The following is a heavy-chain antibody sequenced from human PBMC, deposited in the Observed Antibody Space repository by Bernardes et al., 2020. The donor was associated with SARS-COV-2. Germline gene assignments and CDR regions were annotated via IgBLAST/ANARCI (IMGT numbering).Heavy chain of an antibody. D-gene: IGHD6-6*01. CDR1: GFSLSTSGVG. V-gene: IGHV2-5*02. Sequence: SGPTLVKPTQTLTLTCTFSGFSLSTSGVGVGWIRQPPGKALEWLALIYWDDTNSYSPSLRSRLTTAMGTSKNQVVLTMTNVDPVDTATYYCAHIDVSSPGSMLGVFDIWGQGTRVTVSS. J-gene: IGHJ3*02. CDR2: IYWDDTN. CDR3: AHIDVSSPGSMLGVFDI.